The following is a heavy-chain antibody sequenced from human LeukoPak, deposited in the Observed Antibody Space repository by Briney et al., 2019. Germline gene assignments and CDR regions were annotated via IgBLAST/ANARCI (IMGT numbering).Heavy chain of an antibody. Sequence: ASVKVSCKASGYTFTGYYMHWVRQAPGQGLEWMGWINPNSGGTNYAQKFQGRVTMTRDTSISTAYMELSRLRSDDTAVYYCASLGPSPSTSYSSSWYRRVDYYYSMDVWGKGTTVTVSS. CDR3: ASLGPSPSTSYSSSWYRRVDYYYSMDV. CDR1: GYTFTGYY. CDR2: INPNSGGT. J-gene: IGHJ6*03. D-gene: IGHD6-13*01. V-gene: IGHV1-2*02.